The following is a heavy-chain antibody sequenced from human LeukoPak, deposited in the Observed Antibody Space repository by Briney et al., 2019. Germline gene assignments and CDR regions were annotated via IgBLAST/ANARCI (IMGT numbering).Heavy chain of an antibody. CDR2: ISSTSRYI. CDR3: ARDRRSSGDVVDAFDI. CDR1: GFIFSSYS. V-gene: IGHV3-21*01. D-gene: IGHD3-10*01. Sequence: PGGSLRLSCAASGFIFSSYSMNWVRQAPGKGLEWVSSISSTSRYIYYADSVKGRFTISRDNAKNSLDLQMNSLRAEDTALYYCARDRRSSGDVVDAFDIWGQGTMVTASS. J-gene: IGHJ3*02.